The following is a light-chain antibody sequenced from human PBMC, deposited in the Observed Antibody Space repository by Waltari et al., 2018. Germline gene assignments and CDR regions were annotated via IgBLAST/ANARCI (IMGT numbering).Light chain of an antibody. V-gene: IGLV3-9*01. CDR1: NIGRKY. Sequence: SYELTQPLSVSVALGQMARITCGGNNIGRKYVYWYQQKPDQAPVLVIYEDGKRPSGIPERFAGSNSGNTATLTIDGAQARDEADYYCQVWDSSTAVFGGGTRLTVL. CDR2: EDG. J-gene: IGLJ2*01. CDR3: QVWDSSTAV.